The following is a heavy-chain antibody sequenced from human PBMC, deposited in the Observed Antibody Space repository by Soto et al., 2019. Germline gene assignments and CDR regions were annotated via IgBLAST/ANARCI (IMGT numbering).Heavy chain of an antibody. V-gene: IGHV1-18*04. CDR3: ARDDYYDSSGYYSYFDY. CDR2: ISAYNGNT. CDR1: GYTFTSYG. J-gene: IGHJ4*02. D-gene: IGHD3-22*01. Sequence: QVQLVQSGAEVKKPGASVKVSCKASGYTFTSYGISWVRQAPGQGLEWMGWISAYNGNTNYAQKLQGRVTMTTDTSTSTAYMELRSLRSDDTAVYYCARDDYYDSSGYYSYFDYWGQGTLFTVSS.